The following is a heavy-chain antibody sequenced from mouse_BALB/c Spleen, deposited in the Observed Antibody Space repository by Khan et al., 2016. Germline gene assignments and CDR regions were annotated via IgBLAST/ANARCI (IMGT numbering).Heavy chain of an antibody. CDR3: ARDYFDY. CDR1: GFAFSSYD. Sequence: EVQLQESGGGLVKPGGSLKLSCAASGFAFSSYDMSWVRQTPEKRLEWVAYISSGGGSTYYPDNVKGRFTISRDNAKNTLYLQMSSLKSEDTAMYYCARDYFDYWGQGTTLTVSS. V-gene: IGHV5-12-1*01. J-gene: IGHJ2*01. CDR2: ISSGGGST.